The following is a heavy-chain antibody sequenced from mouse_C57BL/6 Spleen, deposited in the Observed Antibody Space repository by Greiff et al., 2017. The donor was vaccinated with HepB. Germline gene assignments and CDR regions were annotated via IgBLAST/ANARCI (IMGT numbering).Heavy chain of an antibody. CDR1: GYTFTDYN. Sequence: EVQLQQSGPELVKPGASVKIPCKASGYTFTDYNMDWVKQSHGKSLEWIGDINPNNGGTIYNQKFKGKATLTVDKSSSTAYMELRSLTSEDTAVYYCARLLVSGYYAMDYWGQGTSVTVSS. J-gene: IGHJ4*01. CDR2: INPNNGGT. D-gene: IGHD2-2*01. CDR3: ARLLVSGYYAMDY. V-gene: IGHV1-18*01.